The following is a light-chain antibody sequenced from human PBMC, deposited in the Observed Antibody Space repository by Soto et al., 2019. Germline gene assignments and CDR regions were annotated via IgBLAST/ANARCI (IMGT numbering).Light chain of an antibody. CDR2: GAS. Sequence: MVLTQSPGTLSLSPGERATLSCRASQSISSNSLAWYQQKPGQAPRLFIYGASSRATGIPDRFSGSGSGTHFTLTISRLEPEDFALYYCQQYGSSPRITFGQGTRLEIK. V-gene: IGKV3-20*01. CDR1: QSISSNS. CDR3: QQYGSSPRIT. J-gene: IGKJ5*01.